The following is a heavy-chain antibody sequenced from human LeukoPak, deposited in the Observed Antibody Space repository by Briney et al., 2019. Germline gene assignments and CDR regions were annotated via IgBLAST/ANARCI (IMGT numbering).Heavy chain of an antibody. CDR1: GGSISSYY. CDR2: IYYSGST. V-gene: IGHV4-59*08. J-gene: IGHJ3*02. D-gene: IGHD6-13*01. Sequence: SETLSLTCTVSGGSISSYYWSWIRQPPGKGLEWIGYIYYSGSTNYNPSLKSRVTISVGTSKNQFSLKLSSVTAADTAVYYCAGHSIQQLLGDAFDIWGQGTMVTVSS. CDR3: AGHSIQQLLGDAFDI.